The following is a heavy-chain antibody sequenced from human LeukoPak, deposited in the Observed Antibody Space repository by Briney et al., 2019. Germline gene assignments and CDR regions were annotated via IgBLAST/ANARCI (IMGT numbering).Heavy chain of an antibody. CDR3: AKGHDDFRQFDY. J-gene: IGHJ4*02. Sequence: ASVKVSCKASGGTFANYAISWVRKAPGQGLEWMGGIIPIFGTGDSAQKFQGRLTITADESTRTTYMELSSLRSEDTAVYCCAKGHDDFRQFDYWGQGTLITVSS. CDR2: IIPIFGTG. D-gene: IGHD3-3*01. CDR1: GGTFANYA. V-gene: IGHV1-69*13.